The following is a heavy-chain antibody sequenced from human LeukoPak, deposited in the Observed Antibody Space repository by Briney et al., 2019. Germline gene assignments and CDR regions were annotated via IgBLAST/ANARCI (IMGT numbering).Heavy chain of an antibody. CDR2: IYTSGST. D-gene: IGHD3-22*01. Sequence: NPSETLSLTCTVSGGSVSSGSYYWSWIRQPAGKGLEWIGRIYTSGSTNYNPSLKSRVTMSVDTSKNQFSLKLSSVTAADTALYYCARGGFDTGGSYYGNYYYYMDVWGKGTTVTISS. J-gene: IGHJ6*03. V-gene: IGHV4-61*02. CDR1: GGSVSSGSYY. CDR3: ARGGFDTGGSYYGNYYYYMDV.